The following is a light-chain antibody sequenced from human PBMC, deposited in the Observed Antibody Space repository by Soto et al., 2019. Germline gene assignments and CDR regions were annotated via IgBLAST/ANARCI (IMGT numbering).Light chain of an antibody. CDR1: QAISNS. CDR3: QSYNTARPT. J-gene: IGKJ5*01. CDR2: AAS. V-gene: IGKV1-27*01. Sequence: DIQMTQSPSSLSASMGDRVAITCRASQAISNSLAWYQQKPGKPPQPLIYAASTLQSGVPSRFSGSGSGTDFTLTISGLQPEDLATYYCQSYNTARPTFGQGTRLEI.